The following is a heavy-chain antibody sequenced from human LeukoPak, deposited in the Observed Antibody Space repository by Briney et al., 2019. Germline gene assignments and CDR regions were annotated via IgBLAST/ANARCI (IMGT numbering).Heavy chain of an antibody. J-gene: IGHJ4*02. CDR2: IYYSGNT. Sequence: SETLSLTCIVSGGSISTSAYYWGWIRQPPGEGLQWIGSIYYSGNTYYNSSLKSRVTISVDTSTSQFSLRLSSVTAADTAVYYCARDPRIAVAGTTGVFDYWGQGTLVTVSS. V-gene: IGHV4-39*02. CDR3: ARDPRIAVAGTTGVFDY. CDR1: GGSISTSAYY. D-gene: IGHD6-19*01.